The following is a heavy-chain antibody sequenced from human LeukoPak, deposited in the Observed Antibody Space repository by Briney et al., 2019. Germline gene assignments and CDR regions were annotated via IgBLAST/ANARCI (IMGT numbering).Heavy chain of an antibody. CDR2: IYTSGST. Sequence: PSETLSLTCTVSGGSINNYYWSWIRQPAGKGLEWIGRIYTSGSTNYNPSLKSRVTMSVDTSKNQFSLKLTSVTAADTAVYYCARTSARWGGMDVWGQGATVTVSS. CDR1: GGSINNYY. CDR3: ARTSARWGGMDV. V-gene: IGHV4-4*07. J-gene: IGHJ6*02. D-gene: IGHD4-23*01.